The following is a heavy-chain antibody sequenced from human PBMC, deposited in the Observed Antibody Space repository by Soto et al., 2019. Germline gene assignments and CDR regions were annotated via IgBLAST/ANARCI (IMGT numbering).Heavy chain of an antibody. D-gene: IGHD3-16*01. V-gene: IGHV3-53*01. CDR1: GFTFSSND. Sequence: EVQLVESGGGLIQPGGSLRLSCEASGFTFSSNDMNWVRQAPGKGLEWVSLIWTSGSTAYADSVKGRFTISRDNSKSALYLHMSSLRAEDTAVYYCATRPLLRWAPWGQGTMVTVSS. CDR2: IWTSGST. CDR3: ATRPLLRWAP. J-gene: IGHJ3*01.